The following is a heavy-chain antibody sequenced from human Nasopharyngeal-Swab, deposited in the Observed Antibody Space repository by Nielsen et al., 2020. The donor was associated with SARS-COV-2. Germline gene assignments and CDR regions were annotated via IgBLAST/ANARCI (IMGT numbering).Heavy chain of an antibody. CDR2: INSSSSYT. V-gene: IGHV3-11*06. J-gene: IGHJ6*03. Sequence: WIRQPPGKGLEWVSNINSSSSYTNYADSVKGRFTISRDNAKNSLYLQMNSLRVEDTAVYYCARDRQQLVLGYYYYYMDVWGKGTTVTVSS. CDR3: ARDRQQLVLGYYYYYMDV. D-gene: IGHD6-13*01.